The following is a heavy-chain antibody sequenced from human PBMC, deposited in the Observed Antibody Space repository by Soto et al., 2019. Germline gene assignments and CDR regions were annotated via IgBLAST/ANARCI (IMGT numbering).Heavy chain of an antibody. Sequence: SETLSLTCTVSGDSISSSYWNWIRQAPGKGLEWIGYIDDTGSTNYNPSLKSRVTLSVDPSNNQYSLKLSSVTAADTAVYYCARGVLEWLLRDYYYYYLDVWGKGTTVTVSS. D-gene: IGHD3-3*01. CDR3: ARGVLEWLLRDYYYYYLDV. CDR1: GDSISSSY. V-gene: IGHV4-59*01. J-gene: IGHJ6*03. CDR2: IDDTGST.